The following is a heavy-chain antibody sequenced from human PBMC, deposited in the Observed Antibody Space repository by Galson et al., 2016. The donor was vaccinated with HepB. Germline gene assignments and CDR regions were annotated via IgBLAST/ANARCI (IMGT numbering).Heavy chain of an antibody. Sequence: SLRLSCAASGFTFSRYTMNWVRRAPGKGLEWVSSISTSSTYIYYADSVKGRFTISRYNAKKSLYMQMSSLRADDTAIYYCARESIGYDYDFDLWGQGTMVTVSS. CDR3: ARESIGYDYDFDL. J-gene: IGHJ3*01. CDR2: ISTSSTYI. D-gene: IGHD5-12*01. V-gene: IGHV3-21*01. CDR1: GFTFSRYT.